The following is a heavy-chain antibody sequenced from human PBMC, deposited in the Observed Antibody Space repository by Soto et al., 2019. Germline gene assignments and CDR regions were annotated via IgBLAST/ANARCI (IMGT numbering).Heavy chain of an antibody. V-gene: IGHV1-46*03. D-gene: IGHD2-15*01. J-gene: IGHJ4*02. CDR2: INPSVGST. CDR1: GYTFTSYY. CDR3: ARGGIVVVVAATRGCDY. Sequence: QVQLVQSGAEVKKPGASVKVSCKASGYTFTSYYMHWVRQAPGQGLEWMGIINPSVGSTSYAQKFQGRVTMTRDTSTSIVYMELSSLRSDDTAVFYCARGGIVVVVAATRGCDYWGQGTLVTVSS.